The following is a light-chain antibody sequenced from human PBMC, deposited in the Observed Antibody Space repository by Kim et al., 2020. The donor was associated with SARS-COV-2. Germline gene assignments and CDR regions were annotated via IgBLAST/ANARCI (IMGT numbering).Light chain of an antibody. V-gene: IGLV3-1*01. Sequence: SYELTQPPSVSVSPGQTASITCSGDKLGDKYPCWYQLKPGQSPVLVIYHENKRPSGIPERFSGSNSGNTATLTISETQAMDEADYYCQAWDSSTSHVVFGGGTKVTVL. J-gene: IGLJ2*01. CDR1: KLGDKY. CDR2: HEN. CDR3: QAWDSSTSHVV.